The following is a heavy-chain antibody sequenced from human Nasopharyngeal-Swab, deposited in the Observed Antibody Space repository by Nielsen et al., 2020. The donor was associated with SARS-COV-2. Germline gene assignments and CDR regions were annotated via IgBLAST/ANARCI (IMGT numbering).Heavy chain of an antibody. D-gene: IGHD3-10*01. J-gene: IGHJ3*02. V-gene: IGHV3-23*01. CDR1: GFTFSSYA. CDR3: AKDKAYTGLITMGTSDAFDI. CDR2: ISGSGGST. Sequence: GESLKISCAASGFTFSSYAMSLVRQAPGKGLEWVSAISGSGGSTYYADSVKGRFTISRDNSKNTLYLQMNSLRAEDTAVYYCAKDKAYTGLITMGTSDAFDIWGQGTMVTVSS.